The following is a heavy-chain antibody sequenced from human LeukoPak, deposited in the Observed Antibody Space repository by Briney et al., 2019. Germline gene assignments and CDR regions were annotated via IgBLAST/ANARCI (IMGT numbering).Heavy chain of an antibody. CDR2: INPSGGST. CDR3: ARYSYGFDY. V-gene: IGHV1-46*01. J-gene: IGHJ4*02. D-gene: IGHD5-18*01. CDR1: GGTFSSYA. Sequence: ASVKVSCKASGGTFSSYAISWVRQAPGQGLEWMGFINPSGGSTSYAQKFQGRVTMTRDTSTSTVYMELSSLRSEDTAVFYCARYSYGFDYWGQGALVTVSS.